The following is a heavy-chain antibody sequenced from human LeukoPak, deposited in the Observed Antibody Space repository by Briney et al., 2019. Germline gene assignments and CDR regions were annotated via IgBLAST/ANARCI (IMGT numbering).Heavy chain of an antibody. CDR2: IDGPASNI. D-gene: IGHD5-24*01. Sequence: GGSLRLSCAASGFIFSSFSIGWVRQAPGKGLEWVSYIDGPASNIYYADSVKGRFTFSRDNDKYSVHLQMSSLRAEDTGVYYCTTYGRNGYRGYFWGQGALVTVSS. CDR3: TTYGRNGYRGYF. CDR1: GFIFSSFS. V-gene: IGHV3-48*03. J-gene: IGHJ4*02.